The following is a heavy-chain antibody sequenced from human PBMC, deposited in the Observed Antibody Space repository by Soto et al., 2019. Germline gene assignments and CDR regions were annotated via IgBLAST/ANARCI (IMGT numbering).Heavy chain of an antibody. CDR3: ARDVRLPDY. J-gene: IGHJ4*02. Sequence: EVQLVESGGGLVPPGGSLRLSCAASGFTFSTYSMNWVRQAPGKGLEWVSFISSTGETTYYADSVKGRLTISRDNANNSLFLQMNSVTAEDTAVYYCARDVRLPDYWGQGTRVSVSS. V-gene: IGHV3-48*01. CDR1: GFTFSTYS. CDR2: ISSTGETT. D-gene: IGHD3-10*02.